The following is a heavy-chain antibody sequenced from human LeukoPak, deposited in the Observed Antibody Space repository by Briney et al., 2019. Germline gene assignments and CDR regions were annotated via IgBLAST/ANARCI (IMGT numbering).Heavy chain of an antibody. Sequence: ASVEVSCKASGYTFTGYYMHWVRQAPGQGLEWMGWINPNSGGTNYAQKFQGRVTMTRDTSISTAYMELSRLRSDDTAVYYCASGANYYDSSGYYRYWGQGTLVTVSS. CDR2: INPNSGGT. D-gene: IGHD3-22*01. V-gene: IGHV1-2*02. CDR1: GYTFTGYY. CDR3: ASGANYYDSSGYYRY. J-gene: IGHJ4*02.